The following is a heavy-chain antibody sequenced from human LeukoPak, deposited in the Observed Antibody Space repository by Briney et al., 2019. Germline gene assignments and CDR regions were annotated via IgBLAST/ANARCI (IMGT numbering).Heavy chain of an antibody. J-gene: IGHJ4*02. CDR1: GFTFSSYS. CDR2: MSNSGEPT. V-gene: IGHV3-30*18. CDR3: AKGGASVSRYVDY. Sequence: PGGSLRLSCAASGFTFSSYSMQWVRHTPAKGLEVVGIMSNSGEPTFYGEVAKGRFTISRDNSQNTMYLHMNRMRADDTAVYYCAKGGASVSRYVDYWGQGTLVTVSS. D-gene: IGHD4-17*01.